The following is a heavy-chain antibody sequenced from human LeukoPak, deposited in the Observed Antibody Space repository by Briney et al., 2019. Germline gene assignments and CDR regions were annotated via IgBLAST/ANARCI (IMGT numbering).Heavy chain of an antibody. D-gene: IGHD4-23*01. CDR3: ARDYGGNSDAFDI. CDR2: INPNSGGT. V-gene: IGHV1-2*02. J-gene: IGHJ3*02. CDR1: GYTFTGYY. Sequence: ASVKVSCKASGYTFTGYYMHWVRQAPGQGLEWMGWINPNSGGTNYAQKFRGRVTMTRDTSISTAYMELSRLRSDDTAVDYCARDYGGNSDAFDIWGQGTMVTVSS.